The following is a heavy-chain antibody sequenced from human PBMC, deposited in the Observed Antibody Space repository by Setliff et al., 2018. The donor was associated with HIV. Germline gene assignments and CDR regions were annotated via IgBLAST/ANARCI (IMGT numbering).Heavy chain of an antibody. D-gene: IGHD5-12*01. CDR3: ARSAHDSETGY. J-gene: IGHJ4*02. CDR2: IYPDGARR. V-gene: IGHV1-46*01. CDR1: GYIFTDYY. Sequence: ASVKVSCKASGYIFTDYYMHWVRQAPGQGLEWMGIIYPDGARRSYAQKFQGRVTMTWDTSTSTVYMELSSLRSEDTAFYYCARSAHDSETGYWGQGTLVTVSS.